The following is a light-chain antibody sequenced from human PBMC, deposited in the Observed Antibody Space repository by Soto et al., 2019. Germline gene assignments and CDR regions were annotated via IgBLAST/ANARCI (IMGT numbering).Light chain of an antibody. CDR1: RSDVGAYNY. Sequence: QPVLTQPASVSGSPGQSITISCTGTRSDVGAYNYVSWYQQYAGKAPKLLIYEVTNRPLGVSNRFSGSKSGNTASLTISGLQAEDEADYYCISYAGTNTLVFGGGTKLTVL. J-gene: IGLJ2*01. CDR2: EVT. V-gene: IGLV2-14*01. CDR3: ISYAGTNTLV.